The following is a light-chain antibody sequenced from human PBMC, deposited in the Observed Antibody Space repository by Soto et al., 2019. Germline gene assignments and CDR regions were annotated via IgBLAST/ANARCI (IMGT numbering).Light chain of an antibody. CDR2: LAS. CDR1: QSIRTS. V-gene: IGKV1-5*03. Sequence: GDRVTITCRASQSIRTSLAWYQQKPGKAPKLLIYLASSLESGVPARFSGSGSATEFTLSISSLQPDDFATYYCQQYDSYSRTFGQGTKLDIK. CDR3: QQYDSYSRT. J-gene: IGKJ1*01.